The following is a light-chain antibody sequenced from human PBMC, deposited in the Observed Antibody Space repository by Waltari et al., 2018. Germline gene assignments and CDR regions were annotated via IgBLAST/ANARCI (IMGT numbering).Light chain of an antibody. V-gene: IGKV3-20*01. J-gene: IGKJ2*01. CDR1: QSLTKRY. CDR2: GAS. Sequence: VLTQSTGTLSLSPGESATLPCRASQSLTKRYLAWYQQKPGQAPRLVIYGASSRAAGIPDRFSGSGSGTDFTLTISRLEPEDFAVYYCQQYGSSIMYTFGQGTKLEIK. CDR3: QQYGSSIMYT.